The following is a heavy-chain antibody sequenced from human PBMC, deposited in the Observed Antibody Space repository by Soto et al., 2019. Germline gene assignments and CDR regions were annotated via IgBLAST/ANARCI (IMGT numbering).Heavy chain of an antibody. Sequence: ASVKVSCTASGYTFTSYGISWVRQAPGQGLEWMGWISAYNGNTNYAQKLQGRVTMTTDTSTSTAYMELRSLSSDDTAVYYCATLSYYYDSIGYYWFDPGGEGPLFTVSS. CDR2: ISAYNGNT. J-gene: IGHJ5*02. CDR1: GYTFTSYG. V-gene: IGHV1-18*01. CDR3: ATLSYYYDSIGYYWFDP. D-gene: IGHD3-22*01.